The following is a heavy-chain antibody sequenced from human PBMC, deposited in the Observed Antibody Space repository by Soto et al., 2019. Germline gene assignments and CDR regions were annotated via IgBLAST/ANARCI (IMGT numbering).Heavy chain of an antibody. CDR3: ARGRPLSPSYSSSWYYYYYGMDV. CDR2: INHSGST. D-gene: IGHD6-13*01. CDR1: GGSFSGYY. Sequence: SETLSLTCAVYGGSFSGYYWSWIRQPPGKGLEWIGEINHSGSTNYNPSLKSRVTISVDTSKNQFSLKLSSVTAADTAVYYCARGRPLSPSYSSSWYYYYYGMDVWGQGTTVIVSS. V-gene: IGHV4-34*01. J-gene: IGHJ6*02.